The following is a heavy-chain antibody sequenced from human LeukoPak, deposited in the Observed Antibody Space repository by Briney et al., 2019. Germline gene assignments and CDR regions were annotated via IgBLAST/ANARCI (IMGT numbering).Heavy chain of an antibody. CDR1: GGSFSGYY. J-gene: IGHJ4*02. V-gene: IGHV4-34*01. Sequence: SETLSLTCTVSGGSFSGYYCTWIRQPPGKGLEWIGEINHSGSANYNPSLKSRVTISLDTSKNQFSLKLSSVTAADTAVYYCARDTGSEGMDYWGQGTLVTVSS. CDR3: ARDTGSEGMDY. CDR2: INHSGSA. D-gene: IGHD3-10*01.